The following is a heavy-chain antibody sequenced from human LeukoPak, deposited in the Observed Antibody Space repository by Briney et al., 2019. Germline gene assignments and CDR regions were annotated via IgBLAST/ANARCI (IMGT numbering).Heavy chain of an antibody. CDR1: GGTFSSYA. J-gene: IGHJ3*02. Sequence: SVKVSCKASGGTFSSYAISWVRQAPGQGLEWMGGIIPIFGTANYAQKFQGRVTITTDESTSTAYMELSSLRSEDTAVYYCARMVAPPNDAFDIWGQGAMVTVSS. D-gene: IGHD2-8*01. V-gene: IGHV1-69*05. CDR3: ARMVAPPNDAFDI. CDR2: IIPIFGTA.